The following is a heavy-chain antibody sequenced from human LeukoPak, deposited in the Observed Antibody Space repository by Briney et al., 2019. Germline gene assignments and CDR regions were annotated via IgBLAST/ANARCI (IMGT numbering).Heavy chain of an antibody. CDR3: ARDDDYVWGSYYK. Sequence: ASVKVSCKASGYTFTHYYVHWVRQAPGQGLEWLGWINTITGGTNYGQKFQGRVTMTRDTSISTAYVELSRLRSDDTAVYYCARDDDYVWGSYYKWGQGTLVTVSS. D-gene: IGHD3-16*01. CDR1: GYTFTHYY. J-gene: IGHJ4*02. CDR2: INTITGGT. V-gene: IGHV1-2*02.